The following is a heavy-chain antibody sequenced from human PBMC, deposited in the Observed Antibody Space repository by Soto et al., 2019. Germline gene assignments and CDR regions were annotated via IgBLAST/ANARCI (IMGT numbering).Heavy chain of an antibody. CDR3: ARDYVGTGAVDI. CDR1: GFTFSRHA. D-gene: IGHD2-8*02. Sequence: GGSRRLSCVVSGFTFSRHAMHGGRQAPGKGLEWVAVISSDGSNEYYGDSVKGRFTISRDNSKNTLYVQMNRLRAEDTAVYYCARDYVGTGAVDIWGQGTMVTVSS. CDR2: ISSDGSNE. J-gene: IGHJ3*02. V-gene: IGHV3-30-3*01.